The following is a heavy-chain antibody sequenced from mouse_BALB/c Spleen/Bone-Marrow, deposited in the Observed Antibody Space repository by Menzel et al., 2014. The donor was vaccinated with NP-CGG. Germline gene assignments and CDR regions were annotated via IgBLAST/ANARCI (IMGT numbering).Heavy chain of an antibody. V-gene: IGHV1-69*02. Sequence: VQLKESGAELVKPGASVELSCKASGYTFTNYWMHWVKQRPGQGLEWIGEIDPSDSYSNYNQNFKGKATLTVDKSSSTAYMQLTSLTSEDSAVYYCARGVVYYYAMDYWGQGTSVTVSS. J-gene: IGHJ4*01. CDR1: GYTFTNYW. CDR3: ARGVVYYYAMDY. CDR2: IDPSDSYS.